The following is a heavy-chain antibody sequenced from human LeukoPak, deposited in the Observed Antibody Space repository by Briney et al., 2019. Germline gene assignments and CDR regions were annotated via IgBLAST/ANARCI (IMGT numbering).Heavy chain of an antibody. CDR2: FDPEDGET. V-gene: IGHV1-24*01. CDR3: ATGNWNDVLPGY. Sequence: ASVKVSCKASGYTFTGYYMHWVRQAPGKGLEWMGGFDPEDGETIYAQKFQGRVTMTEDTSTDTAYMELSSLRSEDTAVYYCATGNWNDVLPGYWGQGTLVTVSS. CDR1: GYTFTGYY. J-gene: IGHJ4*02. D-gene: IGHD1-1*01.